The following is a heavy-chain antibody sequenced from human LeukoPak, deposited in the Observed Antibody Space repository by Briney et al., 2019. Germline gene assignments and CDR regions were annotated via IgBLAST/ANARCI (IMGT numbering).Heavy chain of an antibody. CDR1: GGSFSGYY. J-gene: IGHJ4*02. D-gene: IGHD5-18*01. Sequence: SETLSLTCAVYGGSFSGYYWSGIRQPPGKGLEWVVEINHSGSTNYNPSLKSRVTISVDTSKNQSSLKLSSVTAADTAVYYCASGVDTARGFESWGQGTLVTVSS. V-gene: IGHV4-34*01. CDR2: INHSGST. CDR3: ASGVDTARGFES.